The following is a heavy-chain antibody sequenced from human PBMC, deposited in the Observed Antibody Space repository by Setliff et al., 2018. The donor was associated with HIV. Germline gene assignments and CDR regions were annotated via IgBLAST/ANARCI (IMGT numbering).Heavy chain of an antibody. J-gene: IGHJ4*02. CDR1: GGSISTSTYY. D-gene: IGHD3-16*01. V-gene: IGHV4-39*01. CDR3: ARTPSRGGFDY. Sequence: SETLSLTCTVSGGSISTSTYYWSWIRQPPGKGLEWIGSIYYSGSTYYNSSLQSRVTISVDTSKNQFSLKVNSVTAADTAVYYCARTPSRGGFDYWGQGTLVTVPQ. CDR2: IYYSGST.